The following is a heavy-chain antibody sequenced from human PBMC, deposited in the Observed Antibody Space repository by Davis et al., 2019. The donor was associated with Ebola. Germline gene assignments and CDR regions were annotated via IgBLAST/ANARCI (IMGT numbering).Heavy chain of an antibody. CDR2: INTNTGNP. J-gene: IGHJ4*02. V-gene: IGHV7-4-1*02. CDR1: GYTFTNYA. CDR3: ARGNYGDIDY. Sequence: ASVKVPCKASGYTFTNYAMNWVRQAPGQGLEFMGWINTNTGNPTYAQGFTGRFVFSLDTSVSTAYLQIRSLKAEDTAVYYCARGNYGDIDYWGQGTLVTVSS. D-gene: IGHD4-17*01.